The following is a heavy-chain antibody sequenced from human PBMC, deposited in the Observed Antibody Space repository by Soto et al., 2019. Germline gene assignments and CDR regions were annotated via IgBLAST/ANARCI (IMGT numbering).Heavy chain of an antibody. V-gene: IGHV4-31*03. J-gene: IGHJ4*02. CDR3: ARVYGSGSYPDY. CDR2: IYYSGST. Sequence: SETLSLTCTVSGGSISSGGYYWSWIRQHPGKGLEWIGYIYYSGSTYYNPSLKSRVTISVDTSKNQFSLKLSSVTAADTAVYYCARVYGSGSYPDYWGQGTLVTVSS. CDR1: GGSISSGGYY. D-gene: IGHD3-10*01.